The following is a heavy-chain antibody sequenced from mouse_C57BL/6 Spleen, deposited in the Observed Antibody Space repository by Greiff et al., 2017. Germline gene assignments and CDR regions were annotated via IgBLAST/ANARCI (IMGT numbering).Heavy chain of an antibody. J-gene: IGHJ4*01. CDR3: ARSGSNYPYYDMDY. CDR2: INPSSGYT. D-gene: IGHD2-5*01. V-gene: IGHV1-4*01. CDR1: GYTFTSYT. Sequence: QVQLKESGAELARPGASVKMSCKASGYTFTSYTMHWVKQRPGQGLEWIGYINPSSGYTKYNQKFKDKATLTADKSSSTAYMQLSSLTSEDSAVYYCARSGSNYPYYDMDYWGQGTSVTVSS.